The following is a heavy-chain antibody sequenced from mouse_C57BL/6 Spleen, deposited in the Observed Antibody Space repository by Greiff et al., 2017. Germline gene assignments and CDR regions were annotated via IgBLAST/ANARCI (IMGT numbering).Heavy chain of an antibody. J-gene: IGHJ2*01. CDR1: GFNIKDDY. V-gene: IGHV14-4*01. Sequence: VQLQQSGAELVRPGASVKLSCTASGFNIKDDYMHWVKQRPEQGLEWIGWIDPENGDTEYASKFQGKATITADTSSNTAYLQHSSLTSEDTAVYYCTKETVDYWGQGTTLTVSS. D-gene: IGHD4-1*01. CDR3: TKETVDY. CDR2: IDPENGDT.